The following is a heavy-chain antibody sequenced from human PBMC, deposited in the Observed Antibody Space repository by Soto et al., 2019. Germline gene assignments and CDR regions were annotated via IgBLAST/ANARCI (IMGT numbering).Heavy chain of an antibody. V-gene: IGHV4-39*01. CDR2: IYYSGST. D-gene: IGHD6-13*01. CDR3: ARHSSSSWGADYYGMDV. Sequence: PSETLSLTCTVSGGSISSSSYYWGWIRQHPGKGLEWIGSIYYSGSTYYNPTLKSRVTISVDTSKNQFSLKLSSVTAADTAVYYCARHSSSSWGADYYGMDVWGQGTTVAVSS. J-gene: IGHJ6*02. CDR1: GGSISSSSYY.